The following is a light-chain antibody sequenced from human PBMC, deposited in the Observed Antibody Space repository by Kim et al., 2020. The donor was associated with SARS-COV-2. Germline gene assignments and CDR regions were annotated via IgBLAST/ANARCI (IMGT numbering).Light chain of an antibody. Sequence: PASISGRSSQSLLHGNGYNYLDWYLQKPGQSPQLLIYLGSDRASGVPDRFRGSGSGTDFTLKISTVEAEDVGVYYCMQALQTPFTFGQGTRLEIK. CDR3: MQALQTPFT. CDR2: LGS. J-gene: IGKJ5*01. V-gene: IGKV2-28*01. CDR1: QSLLHGNGYNY.